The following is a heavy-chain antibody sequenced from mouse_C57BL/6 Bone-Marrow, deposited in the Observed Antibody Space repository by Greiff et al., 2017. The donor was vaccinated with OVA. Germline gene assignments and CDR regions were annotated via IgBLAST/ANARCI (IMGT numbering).Heavy chain of an antibody. CDR2: INPSTGGT. CDR1: GYSFTGYY. V-gene: IGHV1-42*01. CDR3: ARTYDYEFAY. Sequence: EVQLQQSGPELVKPGASVKISCKASGYSFTGYYMNWVKQSPEQSLEWIGEINPSTGGTTYNQKFKAKATLTVDKSSSTAYMQLKSLTSEDSAVYYCARTYDYEFAYWGQGTLVTVSA. D-gene: IGHD2-4*01. J-gene: IGHJ3*01.